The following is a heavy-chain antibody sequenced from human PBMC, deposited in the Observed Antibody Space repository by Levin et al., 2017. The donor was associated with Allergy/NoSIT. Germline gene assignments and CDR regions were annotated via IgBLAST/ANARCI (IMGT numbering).Heavy chain of an antibody. CDR3: AKDPMWDRYNFDMDV. V-gene: IGHV3-23*01. J-gene: IGHJ6*02. CDR2: IGGSGIDS. CDR1: GFTFNKYG. D-gene: IGHD1-26*01. Sequence: ASVKVSCTASGFTFNKYGLTWVRQAPGKGLEWVASIGGSGIDSNYADSVRGRFTITRDMNMIFLQINRLRVEDTAIYYCAKDPMWDRYNFDMDVWGQGTSVIVSS.